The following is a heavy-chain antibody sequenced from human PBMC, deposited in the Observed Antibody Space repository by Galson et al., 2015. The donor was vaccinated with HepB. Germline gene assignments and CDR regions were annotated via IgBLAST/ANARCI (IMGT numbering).Heavy chain of an antibody. CDR1: GFTFGDYA. V-gene: IGHV3-49*04. CDR3: TRGANTVGFH. Sequence: SLRLSCAASGFTFGDYAMSWARQAPGKGLEWVGFIRSKAYGGTTEYAASVKGRFTISRDDSKSIAYLQMNSLETEDTAVYYCTRGANTVGFHWGQGTLVTVSS. CDR2: IRSKAYGGTT. D-gene: IGHD4-23*01. J-gene: IGHJ4*02.